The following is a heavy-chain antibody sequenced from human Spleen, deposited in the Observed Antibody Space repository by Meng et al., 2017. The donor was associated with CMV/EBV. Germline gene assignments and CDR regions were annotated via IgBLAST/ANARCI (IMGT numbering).Heavy chain of an antibody. J-gene: IGHJ4*02. Sequence: SVKVSCKASGGTFSSYAISWVRQAPGQGLEWMGGIIPIFGTANYAQKFQGRVTITTDESTNTAYMELSSLRSEDTAVYYCAREKWAQLERLQYGYYWGQGTLVTVSS. CDR1: GGTFSSYA. D-gene: IGHD1-1*01. CDR3: AREKWAQLERLQYGYY. CDR2: IIPIFGTA. V-gene: IGHV1-69*05.